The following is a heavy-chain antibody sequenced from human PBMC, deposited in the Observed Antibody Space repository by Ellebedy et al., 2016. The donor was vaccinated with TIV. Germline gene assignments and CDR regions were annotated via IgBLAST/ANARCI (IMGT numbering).Heavy chain of an antibody. CDR1: GGPISSYY. CDR3: ASSPSWFREQFDS. Sequence: MPSETLSLTCTVSGGPISSYYWSWIRPPPGKGLEWIGYIYHSGSTNYNPSLKSRVTLSVDTSKSQFSLRLNSVTAADTAVYYCASSPSWFREQFDSWGQGTLVTVSS. D-gene: IGHD3-10*01. J-gene: IGHJ4*02. CDR2: IYHSGST. V-gene: IGHV4-59*08.